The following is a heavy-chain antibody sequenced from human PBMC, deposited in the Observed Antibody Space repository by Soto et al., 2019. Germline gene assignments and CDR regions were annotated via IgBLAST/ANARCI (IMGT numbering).Heavy chain of an antibody. J-gene: IGHJ4*02. CDR2: IYYSGST. D-gene: IGHD5-18*01. V-gene: IGHV4-30-4*01. CDR3: ARSPSSPYSYGYYDY. Sequence: YYWSWIRQPPGKGLEWIGYIYYSGSTYYNPSLKSRVTISVDTSKNQFSLKLSSVTAADTAVYYCARSPSSPYSYGYYDYWGQGTLVTVSS. CDR1: YY.